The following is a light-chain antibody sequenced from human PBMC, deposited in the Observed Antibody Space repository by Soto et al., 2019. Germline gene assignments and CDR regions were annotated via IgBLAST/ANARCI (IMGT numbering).Light chain of an antibody. CDR3: QQSSNITWT. Sequence: DIQMTHSPSSLSASIGDSVTITFRTSQHVDRYLSWYQQIPGRAPKLLIYSASSLVSGVPPRFRGSAYGTEFTISISSMQREDFATYLCQQSSNITWTFGHGTKVDIK. CDR2: SAS. CDR1: QHVDRY. J-gene: IGKJ1*01. V-gene: IGKV1-39*01.